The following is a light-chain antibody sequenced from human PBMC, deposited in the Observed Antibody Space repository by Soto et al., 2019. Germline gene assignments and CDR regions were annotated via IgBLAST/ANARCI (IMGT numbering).Light chain of an antibody. CDR3: ASYTGSDTLV. V-gene: IGLV2-8*01. CDR1: SSDVGGYNY. J-gene: IGLJ2*01. CDR2: EVS. Sequence: QSALTQPPSESGSPGQSVTISCTGTSSDVGGYNYVSWYQQHPGKAPKLMIYEVSKRPSGVPDRLSGSKSGNTASLTVSGLQVEDEADYYCASYTGSDTLVFGGGTKLTVL.